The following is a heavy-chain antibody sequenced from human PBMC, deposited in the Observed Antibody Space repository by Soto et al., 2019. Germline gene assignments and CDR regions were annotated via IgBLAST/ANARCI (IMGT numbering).Heavy chain of an antibody. CDR2: IYYSGST. V-gene: IGHV4-31*03. CDR3: ARDTYYDFWSGYRTPYGMDV. D-gene: IGHD3-3*01. Sequence: QVQLQESGPGLVKPSQTLSLTCTVSGGSISSGGYYWSWIRQHPGKGLEWIGYIYYSGSTYYNPSXXXRVTISVDTSXXQXSXXLSSVTAADTAVYYCARDTYYDFWSGYRTPYGMDVWGQGTTVTVSS. CDR1: GGSISSGGYY. J-gene: IGHJ6*02.